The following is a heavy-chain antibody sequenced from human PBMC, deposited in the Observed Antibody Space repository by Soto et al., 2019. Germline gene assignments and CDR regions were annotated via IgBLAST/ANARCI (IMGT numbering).Heavy chain of an antibody. D-gene: IGHD6-13*01. Sequence: GSLRLSCAASGXNFRSYCLSWVRQAPGKGLEWVSDISGSGSVTNYADSVKGRFTLSRDNSKNTLTLQMDSLRAEDTAVYYCAKGGVAAARGYFDHWGQGTRGTVS. J-gene: IGHJ4*02. CDR2: ISGSGSVT. CDR1: GXNFRSYC. V-gene: IGHV3-23*01. CDR3: AKGGVAAARGYFDH.